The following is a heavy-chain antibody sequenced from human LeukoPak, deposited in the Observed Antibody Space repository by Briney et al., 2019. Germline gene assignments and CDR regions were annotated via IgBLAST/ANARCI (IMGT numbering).Heavy chain of an antibody. D-gene: IGHD6-19*01. CDR3: ARGAVAGVRPMSWFDP. J-gene: IGHJ5*02. Sequence: ASVKVSCKASGYTFTAYYMHWVRQAPGQGLEWMGWINPNSDNTNYARKFQDRVTMTRDTSISTAYMELSRLRSDDTPVYYCARGAVAGVRPMSWFDPWGQGTLVTVSS. CDR1: GYTFTAYY. CDR2: INPNSDNT. V-gene: IGHV1-2*02.